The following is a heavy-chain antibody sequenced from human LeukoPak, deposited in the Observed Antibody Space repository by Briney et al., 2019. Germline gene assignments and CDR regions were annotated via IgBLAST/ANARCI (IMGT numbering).Heavy chain of an antibody. CDR3: ARGQGATVRQVGKNWFDP. Sequence: SGTLSLTCVVYLDSFSNYHWKWIRQTPAKGGERIGEVNESGGTNNSPPLRSRAILSVDTSKNQFSLKLISVTVADTAIYYCARGQGATVRQVGKNWFDPWGQGTRVTVSS. CDR2: VNESGGT. V-gene: IGHV4-34*04. D-gene: IGHD1-26*01. J-gene: IGHJ5*02. CDR1: LDSFSNYH.